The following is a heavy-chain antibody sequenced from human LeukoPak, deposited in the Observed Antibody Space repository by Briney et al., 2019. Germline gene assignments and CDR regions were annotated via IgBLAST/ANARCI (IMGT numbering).Heavy chain of an antibody. D-gene: IGHD3-22*01. J-gene: IGHJ4*02. CDR1: EFTFSAYG. V-gene: IGHV3-23*01. CDR3: AKDLIDYYDSSGSFDY. CDR2: ISGSGGGT. Sequence: GGSLRLSCAGSEFTFSAYGMSWVRQAPGKGLEWVSGISGSGGGTYYADSVKGRFTISRDNSKNTLYLQMNSLRAEDTAVYYCAKDLIDYYDSSGSFDYWGQGTLVTVSS.